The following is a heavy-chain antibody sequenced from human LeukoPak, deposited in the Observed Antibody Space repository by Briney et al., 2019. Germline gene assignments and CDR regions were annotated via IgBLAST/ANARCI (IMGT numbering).Heavy chain of an antibody. Sequence: GGSLRLSCAASGFNFSGYWMSWVRQAPGKGLEWVANIKQDGSERHYVDSVQGRFTISRDNAKNSLYLQMSSLRAEDTAIYYCARAGYYDFWSDPFSPPRDYYGMDVWGQGTTVTVSS. CDR3: ARAGYYDFWSDPFSPPRDYYGMDV. CDR2: IKQDGSER. CDR1: GFNFSGYW. J-gene: IGHJ6*02. D-gene: IGHD3-3*01. V-gene: IGHV3-7*01.